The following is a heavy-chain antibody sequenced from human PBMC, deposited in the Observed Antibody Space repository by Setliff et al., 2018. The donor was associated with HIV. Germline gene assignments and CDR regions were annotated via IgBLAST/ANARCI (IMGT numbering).Heavy chain of an antibody. CDR2: ISTSGSTI. Sequence: PGGSLRLSCAASGFIFSDYFMSWIRQAPGKGLEWISYISTSGSTIYYADSVKGRFTISRDNAKKALYLQMNSLRAEDTAVYYCASTYPITMVRGVTGYGAFDIWGQGTMVTVSS. J-gene: IGHJ3*02. CDR1: GFIFSDYF. V-gene: IGHV3-11*01. D-gene: IGHD3-10*01. CDR3: ASTYPITMVRGVTGYGAFDI.